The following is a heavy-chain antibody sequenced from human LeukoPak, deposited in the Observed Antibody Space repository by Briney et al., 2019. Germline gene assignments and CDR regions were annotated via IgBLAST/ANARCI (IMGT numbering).Heavy chain of an antibody. CDR2: INHSGST. CDR3: ARGIRYYGSGSYLDY. V-gene: IGHV4-34*01. D-gene: IGHD3-10*01. CDR1: GGSFSGYY. J-gene: IGHJ4*02. Sequence: SETLSLTCAVYGGSFSGYYWSWIRQPPGKGLEWIGEINHSGSTNYNPSLKSRVTISVDTSKNQFSLKLSSVTAADTAVYYCARGIRYYGSGSYLDYWGQGTLVTVSS.